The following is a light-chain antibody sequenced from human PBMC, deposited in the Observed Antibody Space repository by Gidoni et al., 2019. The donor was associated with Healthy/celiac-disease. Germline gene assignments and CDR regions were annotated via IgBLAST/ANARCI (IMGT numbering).Light chain of an antibody. CDR3: QQYNSYSQT. V-gene: IGKV1-5*03. CDR1: QSISSW. Sequence: DSQMTQSPSTLSASVGYRVTITCRASQSISSWLAWYQQKPGKAPKLLIYKASSLESGVPSMFSGSGSGTEFTLTISSLQPDDFATYYCQQYNSYSQTFGQGTKVEIK. CDR2: KAS. J-gene: IGKJ1*01.